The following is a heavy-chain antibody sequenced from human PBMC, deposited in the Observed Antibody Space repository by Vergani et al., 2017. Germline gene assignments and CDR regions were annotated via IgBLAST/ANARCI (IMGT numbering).Heavy chain of an antibody. CDR3: ARHGGSGNFYLLFDS. V-gene: IGHV4-38-2*02. CDR2: FHHTGMT. CDR1: NYSISRGYF. J-gene: IGHJ4*02. Sequence: QVQLQESGPGLVKPSETLSLTCTVSNYSISRGYFWGWIRRPPGKGLEWIASFHHTGMTYNNPSLKSRVTISVDTSKNLISLKLNSVTAADTALYYCARHGGSGNFYLLFDSWGQGTLVTVSS. D-gene: IGHD3-10*01.